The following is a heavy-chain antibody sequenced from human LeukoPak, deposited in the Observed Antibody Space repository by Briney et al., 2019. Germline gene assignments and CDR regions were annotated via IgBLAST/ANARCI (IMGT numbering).Heavy chain of an antibody. D-gene: IGHD3-10*01. J-gene: IGHJ4*02. Sequence: GESLKISCKGSGYSFTGYWIGWVRQMPGKGLEWMGIIYPGDSDTRYSPSFQGQVTISADKSISTAYLQWSSLKASDTAMYYCARVDYYYGSGSYYYFDYWGQGTLVTVSS. CDR3: ARVDYYYGSGSYYYFDY. CDR2: IYPGDSDT. CDR1: GYSFTGYW. V-gene: IGHV5-51*01.